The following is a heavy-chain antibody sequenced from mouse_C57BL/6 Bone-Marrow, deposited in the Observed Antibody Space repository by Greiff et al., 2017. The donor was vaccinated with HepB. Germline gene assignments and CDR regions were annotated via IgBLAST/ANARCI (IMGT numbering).Heavy chain of an antibody. V-gene: IGHV14-3*01. J-gene: IGHJ3*01. CDR3: ARGSGLSCFAY. D-gene: IGHD6-1*01. CDR1: GYNITNYY. Sequence: EVQLQQSVAELVRPGASVKLSCTASGYNITNYYMHWVKQRPEKGLEWIGRIDPANGNTKYDQKFQGKATITADTSSNTAYLQLSSLTSEDTAIYYCARGSGLSCFAYWGQGTLVTVSA. CDR2: IDPANGNT.